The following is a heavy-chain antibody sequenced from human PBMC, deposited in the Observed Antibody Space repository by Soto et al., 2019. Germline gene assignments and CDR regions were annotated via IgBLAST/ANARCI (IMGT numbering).Heavy chain of an antibody. J-gene: IGHJ5*02. CDR1: GGSISSSSYY. D-gene: IGHD3-9*01. Sequence: SETLSLTCTVSGGSISSSSYYWGWIRQPPGKGLEWIGSIYYSGSTYYNPSLKSRVTISVDTSKNRFSLKLSSVTAAETAVYYCARGYFLRFSVYDILTGWNWFDPWGQGTLVTVSS. CDR2: IYYSGST. CDR3: ARGYFLRFSVYDILTGWNWFDP. V-gene: IGHV4-39*01.